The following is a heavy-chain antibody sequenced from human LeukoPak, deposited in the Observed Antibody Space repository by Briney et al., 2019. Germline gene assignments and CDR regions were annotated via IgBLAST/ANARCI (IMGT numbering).Heavy chain of an antibody. D-gene: IGHD5-12*01. J-gene: IGHJ4*02. CDR1: GFTFDDYA. V-gene: IGHV3-9*01. CDR2: ISWNSGSI. Sequence: SGGSLRLSCAASGFTFDDYAMRWVRQAPGKGLEWVSGISWNSGSIGYADSVKGRFTISRDNAKNSLYLQMNSLRAEDTALYYCAKDRVGYSGYDIAFDYWGQGTLVTVSS. CDR3: AKDRVGYSGYDIAFDY.